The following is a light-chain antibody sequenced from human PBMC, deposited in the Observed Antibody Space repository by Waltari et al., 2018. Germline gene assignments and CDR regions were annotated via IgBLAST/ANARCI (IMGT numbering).Light chain of an antibody. Sequence: QSVLTQPPSASGTPGQSVTISCSGGASNIGGNLVNWYQQLPGKAPKLPIYRSDPRPAGVPDRYCGSKSGTSASLAISGLQSEDEADYVCASWDDSLNGHWVFGGGTKVTVL. CDR2: RSD. J-gene: IGLJ3*02. V-gene: IGLV1-44*01. CDR3: ASWDDSLNGHWV. CDR1: ASNIGGNL.